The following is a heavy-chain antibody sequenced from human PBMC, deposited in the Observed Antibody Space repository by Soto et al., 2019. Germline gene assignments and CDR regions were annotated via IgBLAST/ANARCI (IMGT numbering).Heavy chain of an antibody. D-gene: IGHD6-19*01. Sequence: PGGSLRLSCAASGFTFSSYAMSWVRQAPGKGLEWVSAISGSGGSTYYADSVKGRFTISRDNSKNTLYLQMNSLRAEDTAVYYCAKDRRIAVAGTFWFDPWGQGTLVTVS. CDR3: AKDRRIAVAGTFWFDP. CDR1: GFTFSSYA. J-gene: IGHJ5*02. V-gene: IGHV3-23*01. CDR2: ISGSGGST.